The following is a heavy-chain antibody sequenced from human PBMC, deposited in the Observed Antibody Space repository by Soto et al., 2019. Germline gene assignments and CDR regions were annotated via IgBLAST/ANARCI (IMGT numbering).Heavy chain of an antibody. V-gene: IGHV3-11*01. J-gene: IGHJ6*02. Sequence: QVQLVESGGGLVKPVGSLRLSCAASNFIFSDYYLSWIRQAPGKGLEWVSYISNSGTTVYYADSVKGPFTISRDNAKKSLYLQMNSLRTEDTAAYYCARDTLPTDVGLGWAVWGQGTTGTVSS. CDR2: ISNSGTTV. CDR3: ARDTLPTDVGLGWAV. CDR1: NFIFSDYY. D-gene: IGHD1-26*01.